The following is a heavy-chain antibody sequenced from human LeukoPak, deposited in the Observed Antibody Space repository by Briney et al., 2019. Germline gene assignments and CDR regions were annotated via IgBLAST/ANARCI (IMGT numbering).Heavy chain of an antibody. J-gene: IGHJ4*02. Sequence: GGSLRLSWAASGNYWMHWVRQAPGKGLVWVSHINSDGSWTSYADSVKGRFTISKDNAKNTVYLQMNNLRAEDTAVYYCVSFYETYWGRGTLVTVSS. D-gene: IGHD2-2*01. V-gene: IGHV3-74*01. CDR2: INSDGSWT. CDR3: VSFYETY. CDR1: GNYW.